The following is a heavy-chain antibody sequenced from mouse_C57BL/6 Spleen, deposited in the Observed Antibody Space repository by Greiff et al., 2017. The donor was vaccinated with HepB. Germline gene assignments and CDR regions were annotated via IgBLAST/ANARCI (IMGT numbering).Heavy chain of an antibody. V-gene: IGHV1-26*01. CDR2: INPNNGGT. CDR1: GYTFTDYY. J-gene: IGHJ4*01. D-gene: IGHD1-1*01. Sequence: VQLQQSGPELVKPGASVKISCKASGYTFTDYYMNWVKQSHGKSLEWIGDINPNNGGTSYNQKFKGKATLTVDKSSSTAYMELRSLTSEDSAVYYCARRGTTVVATYYYAMDYWGQGTSVTVSS. CDR3: ARRGTTVVATYYYAMDY.